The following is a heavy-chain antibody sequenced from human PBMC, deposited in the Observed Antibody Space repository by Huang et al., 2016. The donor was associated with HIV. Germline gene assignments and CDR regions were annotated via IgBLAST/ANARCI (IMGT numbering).Heavy chain of an antibody. Sequence: QVQVQESGPGLVKPSQTLSLTCTVSGGSINTGGYYWSWIRQPPGRGLEWIGNIFYSGTTYYNPSLKSRLDISFNISTNQFALKLTAVTAADTAVYYGVRGGSSVRYFDVWGRGTLVIVSS. CDR1: GGSINTGGYY. CDR3: VRGGSSVRYFDV. J-gene: IGHJ2*01. V-gene: IGHV4-30-4*08. D-gene: IGHD2-15*01. CDR2: IFYSGTT.